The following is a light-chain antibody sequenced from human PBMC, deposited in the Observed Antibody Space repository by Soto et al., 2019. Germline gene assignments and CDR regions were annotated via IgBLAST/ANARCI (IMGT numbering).Light chain of an antibody. CDR2: DAS. V-gene: IGKV1-39*01. J-gene: IGKJ4*01. Sequence: DIQMTQSPSSLSASVGDRVTITCRPSQSVMSYLNWYQHKPGKAPKVLIYDASTLQSGVPSRFSGSGSGTEFTLTSSSLQPEDFATYYCQQSYTTPLTFGGGTKVEIK. CDR3: QQSYTTPLT. CDR1: QSVMSY.